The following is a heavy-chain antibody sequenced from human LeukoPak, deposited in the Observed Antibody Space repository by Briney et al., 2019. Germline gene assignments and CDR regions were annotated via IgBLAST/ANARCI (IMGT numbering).Heavy chain of an antibody. CDR1: GSSFTSYW. V-gene: IGHV5-51*01. D-gene: IGHD6-13*01. CDR3: ARQGDPSIAAAGPIFDY. CDR2: IYPGDSDT. J-gene: IGHJ4*02. Sequence: SGESLKISCKGSGSSFTSYWIGWVRQMPGKGLEWMGIIYPGDSDTRYSPSFQGQVTISADKSISTAYLQWSSLKAADTAMYYCARQGDPSIAAAGPIFDYWGQGTLVTVSS.